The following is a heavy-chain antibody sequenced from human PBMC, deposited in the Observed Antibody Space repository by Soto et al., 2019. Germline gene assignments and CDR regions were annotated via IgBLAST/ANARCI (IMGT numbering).Heavy chain of an antibody. Sequence: GASVKVSCKASGGTFSSYAISWVRQAPGQGLEWMGGIIPIFGTANYAQKFQGGVTITADESTSTAYMELSSLRSEDTAVYYCARAGDIVVVVAATTGYYYGMDVWGQGTTVTVSS. CDR1: GGTFSSYA. D-gene: IGHD2-15*01. V-gene: IGHV1-69*13. CDR2: IIPIFGTA. CDR3: ARAGDIVVVVAATTGYYYGMDV. J-gene: IGHJ6*02.